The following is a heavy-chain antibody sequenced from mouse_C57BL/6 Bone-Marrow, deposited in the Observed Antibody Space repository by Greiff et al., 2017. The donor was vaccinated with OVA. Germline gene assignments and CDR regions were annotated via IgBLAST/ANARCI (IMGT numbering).Heavy chain of an antibody. CDR3: ARRILLLRAYYYAMDY. CDR2: ISSGSSTI. J-gene: IGHJ4*01. V-gene: IGHV5-17*01. Sequence: EVHLVESGGGLVKPGGSLKLSCAASGFTFSDYGMHWVRQAPEKGLEWVAYISSGSSTIYYADTVKGRFTISRDKAKNTLFLQMTSLRPEDSAMYYCARRILLLRAYYYAMDYWGQGTSGPVSS. CDR1: GFTFSDYG. D-gene: IGHD2-12*01.